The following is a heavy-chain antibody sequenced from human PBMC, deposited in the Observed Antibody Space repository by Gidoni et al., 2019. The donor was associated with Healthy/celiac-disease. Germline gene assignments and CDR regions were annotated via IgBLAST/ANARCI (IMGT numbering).Heavy chain of an antibody. CDR3: ATLPPLNYYGSGSYYNANDAFDI. Sequence: QVQLVESGGGVVQPGRSLRLSCAASGFTFSSYAMHWVRQAPGKGLEWVAVISYDGSNKYYADSVKGRFTISRDNSKNTLYLQMNSLRAEDTAVYYCATLPPLNYYGSGSYYNANDAFDIWGQGTMVTVSS. J-gene: IGHJ3*02. CDR1: GFTFSSYA. CDR2: ISYDGSNK. V-gene: IGHV3-30-3*01. D-gene: IGHD3-10*01.